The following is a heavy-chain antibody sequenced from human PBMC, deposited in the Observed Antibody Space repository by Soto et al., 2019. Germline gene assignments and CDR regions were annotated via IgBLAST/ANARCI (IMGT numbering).Heavy chain of an antibody. CDR1: GFTVSSNF. Sequence: EVQLVETGGGLIQPGGSLRLSCAASGFTVSSNFMSWVRQAPGKGLEWVSVIYRGAETYYADSVKGRFTISRDNSKNTLYLQMNSLRAEDTAVFYCARGKEDYGESGSFDYWGQGTLVNVSS. CDR3: ARGKEDYGESGSFDY. D-gene: IGHD4-17*01. V-gene: IGHV3-53*02. J-gene: IGHJ4*02. CDR2: IYRGAET.